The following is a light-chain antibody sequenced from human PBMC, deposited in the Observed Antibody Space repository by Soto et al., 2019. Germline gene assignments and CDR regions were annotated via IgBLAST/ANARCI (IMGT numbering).Light chain of an antibody. CDR3: QQYSNSPPYT. Sequence: EIVLTQSPGTLSLSPGERATLSCRASQSVSSSYLAWYQQKPGQAPRLLMYGTSKRATGTPDRFSGSGSGTDFTLTISRLEPEDLAVYYRQQYSNSPPYTFGQGTKLEIK. J-gene: IGKJ2*01. CDR2: GTS. V-gene: IGKV3-20*01. CDR1: QSVSSSY.